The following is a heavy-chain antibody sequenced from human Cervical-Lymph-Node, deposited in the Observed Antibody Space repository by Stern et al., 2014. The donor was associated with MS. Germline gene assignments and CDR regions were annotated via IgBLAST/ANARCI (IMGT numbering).Heavy chain of an antibody. CDR1: GFTFSSYG. CDR2: IWYDGTNK. J-gene: IGHJ4*02. V-gene: IGHV3-33*01. D-gene: IGHD1-26*01. CDR3: ARDRGSGSYRSLDY. Sequence: VHLVESGGGVVQPGRSLRLSCAASGFTFSSYGMHWVRQAPGKGLEWVAVIWYDGTNKYYADSVKGRFTISRDNSKNTLYLQMNSLRADDTAVFYCARDRGSGSYRSLDYWGQGTLVTVSS.